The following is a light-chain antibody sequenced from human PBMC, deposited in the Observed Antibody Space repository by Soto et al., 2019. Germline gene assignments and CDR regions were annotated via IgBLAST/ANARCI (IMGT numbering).Light chain of an antibody. V-gene: IGKV1-39*01. CDR2: AAS. CDR3: QQYNNWPWT. J-gene: IGKJ1*01. Sequence: DIHMTQPPSSLAASVGDRFTITCRASKSISSYVNWYQQKPGKAPKLLIYAASSLQSGVPSRFSGSGSGTDFTLTISSLQSEDFAIYYCQQYNNWPWTFGQGTKVDIK. CDR1: KSISSY.